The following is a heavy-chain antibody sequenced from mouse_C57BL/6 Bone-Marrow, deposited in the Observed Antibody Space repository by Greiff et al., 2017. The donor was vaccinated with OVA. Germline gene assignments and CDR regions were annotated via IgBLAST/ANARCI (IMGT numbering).Heavy chain of an antibody. V-gene: IGHV10-1*01. CDR2: IRSKSNNYAT. D-gene: IGHD2-3*01. J-gene: IGHJ2*01. Sequence: EVKLMESGGGLVQPKGSLKLSCAASGFSFNTYAMNWVRQAPGKGLEWVARIRSKSNNYATYYADSVKDRFTISRDDSESMLYLQMNNLKTEDTAMYYCVRQDGYYLGYFDYWGQGTTLTVSS. CDR3: VRQDGYYLGYFDY. CDR1: GFSFNTYA.